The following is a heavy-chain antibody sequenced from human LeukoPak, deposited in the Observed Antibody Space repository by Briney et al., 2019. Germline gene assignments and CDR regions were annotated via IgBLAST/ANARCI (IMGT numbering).Heavy chain of an antibody. J-gene: IGHJ4*02. CDR1: GFTFSSYG. V-gene: IGHV3-30*02. CDR2: MRYDTTNK. Sequence: GGSLRLSCVASGFTFSSYGMHWVRQAPGKGLEWVAFMRYDTTNKYYADSVKGRFTISRDNSGNTLYLQMSSLTAEDTAVYYCAKWATATFYYNSGSYNDYWGQGTLVTVSS. CDR3: AKWATATFYYNSGSYNDY. D-gene: IGHD3-10*01.